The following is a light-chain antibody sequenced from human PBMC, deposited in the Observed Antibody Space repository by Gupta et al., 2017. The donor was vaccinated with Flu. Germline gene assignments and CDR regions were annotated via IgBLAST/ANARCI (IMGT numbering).Light chain of an antibody. CDR2: CAS. J-gene: IGKJ2*01. CDR1: RSVINT. V-gene: IGKV3-15*01. CDR3: HQSNNCSSLS. Sequence: AISPWRGATLSGSASRSVINTLSWDQEKPGQAPSLLIDCASTRATGIPDRFCGSGSGTAYTLTIISLQSEYFAVYYGHQSNNCSSLSFG.